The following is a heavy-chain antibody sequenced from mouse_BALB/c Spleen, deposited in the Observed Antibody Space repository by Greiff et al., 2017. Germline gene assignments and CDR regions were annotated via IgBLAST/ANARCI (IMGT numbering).Heavy chain of an antibody. D-gene: IGHD2-4*01. J-gene: IGHJ4*01. CDR1: GYSFTDYI. CDR2: INPYYGST. CDR3: ARGDYDYDPYAMDY. V-gene: IGHV1-39*01. Sequence: VQLQQTGPELVKPGASVKISCKASGYSFTDYIMLWVKQSHGKSLEWIGNINPYYGSTSYNLKFKGKATLTVDKSSSTAYMQLNSLTSEDSAVYYCARGDYDYDPYAMDYWGQGTSVTVSS.